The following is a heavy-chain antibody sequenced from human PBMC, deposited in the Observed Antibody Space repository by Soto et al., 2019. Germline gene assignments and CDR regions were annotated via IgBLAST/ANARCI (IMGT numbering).Heavy chain of an antibody. CDR2: ISYDGSNK. CDR1: GFTFDHYA. D-gene: IGHD6-19*01. Sequence: GGSLRLSCTASGFTFDHYALSWVRQAPGKGLEWVAVISYDGSNKYYADSVKGRFTISRDNSKNTLYLQMNSLRAEDTAVYYCARDLGSGWYQYYYYYYGMDVWGQGTTVTVSS. J-gene: IGHJ6*02. V-gene: IGHV3-30-3*01. CDR3: ARDLGSGWYQYYYYYYGMDV.